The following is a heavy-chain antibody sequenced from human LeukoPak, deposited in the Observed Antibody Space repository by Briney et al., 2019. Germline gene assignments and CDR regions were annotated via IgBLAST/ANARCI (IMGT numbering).Heavy chain of an antibody. Sequence: ASVQVSCKPSAYTFTTYYMSWVRQAPGRGLEWMGMVDPSGGSTSYAHKFQGRVTMTWDTSTSTVYMELSSLRSEDTAVNYCARDNTAAGPFDFWGQGTLVTVSS. CDR3: ARDNTAAGPFDF. CDR2: VDPSGGST. J-gene: IGHJ4*02. V-gene: IGHV1-46*01. D-gene: IGHD6-13*01. CDR1: AYTFTTYY.